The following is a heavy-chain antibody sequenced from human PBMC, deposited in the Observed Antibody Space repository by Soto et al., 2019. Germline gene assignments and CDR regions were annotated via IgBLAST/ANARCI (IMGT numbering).Heavy chain of an antibody. CDR2: IRSKANSYAT. D-gene: IGHD3-9*01. V-gene: IGHV3-73*01. CDR1: GFTFSGSA. Sequence: QPGGSLRLSCAASGFTFSGSAMHWVRQASGKGLEWVGRIRSKANSYATAYAASVKGRFTISRDDSKNTAYLQMNSLKTEDTAVYYCTRHTELYYDILTGPYWGQGTLVTVSS. J-gene: IGHJ4*02. CDR3: TRHTELYYDILTGPY.